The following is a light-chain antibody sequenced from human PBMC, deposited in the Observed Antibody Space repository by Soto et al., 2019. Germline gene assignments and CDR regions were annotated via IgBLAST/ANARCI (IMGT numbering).Light chain of an antibody. CDR1: HDISNY. V-gene: IGKV1-33*01. CDR2: DAS. J-gene: IGKJ4*01. CDR3: QQYDNLPLT. Sequence: DIQMTQSPSSLSASVGDRVTITCQASHDISNYLNWYQQKPGKAPKLLIYDASNLATGVPSRFSGSGSGTDFTFTISRLQAEDIATYYCQQYDNLPLTFGGGTKVEIK.